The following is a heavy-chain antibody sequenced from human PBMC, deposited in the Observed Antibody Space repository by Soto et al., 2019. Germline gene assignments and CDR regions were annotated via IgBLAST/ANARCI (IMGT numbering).Heavy chain of an antibody. CDR1: GGPISSSSYY. Sequence: SETLSLTCTVSGGPISSSSYYWGWIRQPPGKGLEWIGSIYYSGSTYYNPSLKSRVTISVDTSKNQFSLKLSSVTAADTAVYYCARHGGSQGYFDYWGQGTLVTVSS. CDR3: ARHGGSQGYFDY. V-gene: IGHV4-39*01. J-gene: IGHJ4*02. D-gene: IGHD3-16*01. CDR2: IYYSGST.